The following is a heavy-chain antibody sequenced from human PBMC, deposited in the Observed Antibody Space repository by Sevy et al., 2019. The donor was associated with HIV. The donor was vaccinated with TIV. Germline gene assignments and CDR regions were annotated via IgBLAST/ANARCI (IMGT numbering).Heavy chain of an antibody. CDR1: GGSITSLY. Sequence: ETLSLTCTVSGGSITSLYWNWIRQPPGKGLEWIANIYYNGHINYNPSLTSRVTLSLDTSKNQFSLRLSSVTAADTAMYYCAGENAWGRGYSWGQGTLVTVSS. CDR2: IYYNGHI. V-gene: IGHV4-59*08. CDR3: AGENAWGRGYS. J-gene: IGHJ4*02. D-gene: IGHD1-26*01.